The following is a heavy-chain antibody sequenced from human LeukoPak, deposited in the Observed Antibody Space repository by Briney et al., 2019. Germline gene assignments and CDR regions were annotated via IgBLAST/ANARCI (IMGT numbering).Heavy chain of an antibody. CDR1: GGSISSSSYY. V-gene: IGHV4-39*02. J-gene: IGHJ4*02. CDR3: AREFCCGSYDY. Sequence: SETLSLTCTVSGGSISSSSYYWGWIRQPPGKGLEWIGSIYYSGSTYYNPSLKSRVTISVDTSKNQFSLKLSSVTAADTAVYYCAREFCCGSYDYWGQGTLVTVSS. CDR2: IYYSGST. D-gene: IGHD5-18*01.